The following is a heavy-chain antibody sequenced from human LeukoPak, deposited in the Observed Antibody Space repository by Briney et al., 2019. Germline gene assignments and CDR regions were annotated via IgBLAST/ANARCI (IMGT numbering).Heavy chain of an antibody. CDR2: ISSNGIGI. CDR1: GFSFSSYV. V-gene: IGHV3-64*01. D-gene: IGHD1-26*01. Sequence: GGSLRLSCAASGFSFSSYVMHWVRQAPGKGLQYVSCISSNGIGIYYVNSVKGRFTISRDNSKNTLYLQMGSLRAEDMAVYYCARGPPYSGSYLIPNWFDPWGQGTLDSVST. J-gene: IGHJ5*02. CDR3: ARGPPYSGSYLIPNWFDP.